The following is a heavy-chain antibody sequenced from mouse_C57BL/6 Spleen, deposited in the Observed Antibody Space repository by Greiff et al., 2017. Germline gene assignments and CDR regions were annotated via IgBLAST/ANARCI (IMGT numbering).Heavy chain of an antibody. CDR2: IDPSDSYT. Sequence: QVQLQQPGAELVKPGASVKLSCKASGYTFTSYWMQWVKQRPGQGLEWIGEIDPSDSYTNYNQKFKGKATLTVDTSSSTAYMQLSSLTSEDFAVFSWARRGSTGSSEVWGPGTRSPSPQ. V-gene: IGHV1-50*01. CDR3: ARRGSTGSSEV. J-gene: IGHJ1*01. CDR1: GYTFTSYW. D-gene: IGHD1-1*01.